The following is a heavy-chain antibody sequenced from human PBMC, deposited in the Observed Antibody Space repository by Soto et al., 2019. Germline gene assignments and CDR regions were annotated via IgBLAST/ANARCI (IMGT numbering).Heavy chain of an antibody. Sequence: DVQLLESGGGLVQPGGSLRLSCAASGFTFRSYAMCWVRQAPGQGLEWVSGISGSGISTHYADSVKGRFTVSRDNSKNTLYLQMNSLRAEDTAVYNCAKEPVGPDWYFDLWGRGTLVTVSS. V-gene: IGHV3-23*01. J-gene: IGHJ2*01. CDR3: AKEPVGPDWYFDL. CDR2: ISGSGIST. CDR1: GFTFRSYA.